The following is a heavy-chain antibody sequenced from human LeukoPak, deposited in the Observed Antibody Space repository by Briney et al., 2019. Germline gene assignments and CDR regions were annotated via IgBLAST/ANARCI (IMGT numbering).Heavy chain of an antibody. CDR3: AKGGAQV. J-gene: IGHJ4*02. CDR1: GFTFSDYY. Sequence: PGGSLRLSCAASGFTFSDYYMNWIRQAPGKGLEWVSAISSSGGSTYYADSVRGRFIISRDSSKNTLYLQMNSLRVEDTAVYYCAKGGAQVGGQGTLVTVSS. CDR2: ISSSGGST. D-gene: IGHD1-26*01. V-gene: IGHV3-23*01.